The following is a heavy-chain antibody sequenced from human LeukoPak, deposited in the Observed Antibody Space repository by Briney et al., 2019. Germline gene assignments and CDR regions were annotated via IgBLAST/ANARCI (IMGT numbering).Heavy chain of an antibody. D-gene: IGHD6-19*01. CDR1: GFSFSSYV. J-gene: IGHJ4*02. CDR2: ISSDGGST. CDR3: ARGLDGSFWYNFDH. V-gene: IGHV3-23*01. Sequence: GGSLRLSCAASGFSFSSYVMSWDRQAPGRGLEWVSGISSDGGSTYYADSVKGRFTDSRDNSKNTLYLQMNSLRADDTAVYYCARGLDGSFWYNFDHWGQGTLVTVSS.